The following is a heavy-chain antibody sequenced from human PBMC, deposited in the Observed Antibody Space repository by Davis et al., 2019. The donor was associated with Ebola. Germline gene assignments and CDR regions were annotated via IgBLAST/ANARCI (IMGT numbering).Heavy chain of an antibody. CDR3: AKDWAVAVAGDY. V-gene: IGHV3-30*18. CDR1: GFTFSSYG. CDR2: ISYDGSNK. D-gene: IGHD6-19*01. J-gene: IGHJ4*02. Sequence: GGSLRLSCAASGFTFSSYGMHWVRQAPGKGLEWVAVISYDGSNKYYADSVKGRFTISRDNSKNTLYLQMNSLRAEDTAVYYCAKDWAVAVAGDYWGQGTLVTVSS.